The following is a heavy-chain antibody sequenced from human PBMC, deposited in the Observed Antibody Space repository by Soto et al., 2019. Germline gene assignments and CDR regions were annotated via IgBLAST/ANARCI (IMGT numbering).Heavy chain of an antibody. Sequence: QVQLQQWGAGLLKPSETLSLTCAVYGGSFSGYYWSWIRQHPGKGLEWIGYIYYSGSTYYNPSLKSRVTISVDTSKNQFSLKLSSVTAADTAVYYCATLHSEMYYFDYWGQGTLVTVSS. J-gene: IGHJ4*02. CDR3: ATLHSEMYYFDY. V-gene: IGHV4-34*01. CDR1: GGSFSGYY. CDR2: IYYSGST. D-gene: IGHD2-15*01.